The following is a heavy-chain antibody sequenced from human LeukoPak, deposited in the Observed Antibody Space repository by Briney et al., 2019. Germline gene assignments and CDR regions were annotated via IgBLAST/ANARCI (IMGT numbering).Heavy chain of an antibody. CDR3: AKDREKPSQFDY. Sequence: GGSLRLSCAASGFTFSSYAMHWVRQAPGKGLEWVSSISSSSSYIYYADSVKGRFTISRDNSKNTLFLQMTSLRAEDTALYYCAKDREKPSQFDYWGQGTPVIVAS. CDR2: ISSSSSYI. CDR1: GFTFSSYA. D-gene: IGHD1-26*01. V-gene: IGHV3-21*01. J-gene: IGHJ4*02.